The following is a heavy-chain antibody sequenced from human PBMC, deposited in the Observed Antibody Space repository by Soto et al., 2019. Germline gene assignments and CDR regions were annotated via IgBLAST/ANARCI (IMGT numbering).Heavy chain of an antibody. CDR1: GYSFTSYW. Sequence: PGESLKISCKGSGYSFTSYWIGWVRQMPGKGLEWMGIIYPDDSDTRYSPSFQGQVTISADKSISTAYLQWSSLKASDTAMYYCARHTDRYYDYVWGSYRYGGMDVWGQGTTVTVSS. J-gene: IGHJ6*02. CDR3: ARHTDRYYDYVWGSYRYGGMDV. CDR2: IYPDDSDT. V-gene: IGHV5-51*01. D-gene: IGHD3-16*02.